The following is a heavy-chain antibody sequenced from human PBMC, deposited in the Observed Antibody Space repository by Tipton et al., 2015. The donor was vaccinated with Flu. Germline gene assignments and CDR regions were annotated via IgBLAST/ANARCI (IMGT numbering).Heavy chain of an antibody. D-gene: IGHD2-15*01. CDR3: ARDRGFGSYTFDS. Sequence: QLVQSGPEVKKPGASVRISCAASGYTFTNYNMHWVRQAPGQGPEWMGIIYPSGGGTTYAQSFQGRVTLTRDKSTSTVYMELSSLRSEDTAFYYCARDRGFGSYTFDSWGQGTLVTVPS. CDR2: IYPSGGGT. J-gene: IGHJ4*02. V-gene: IGHV1-46*01. CDR1: GYTFTNYN.